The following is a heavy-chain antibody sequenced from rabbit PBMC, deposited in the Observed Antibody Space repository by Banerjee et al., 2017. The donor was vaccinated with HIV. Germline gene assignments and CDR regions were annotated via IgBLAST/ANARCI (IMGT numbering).Heavy chain of an antibody. Sequence: QEQLEESGGDLVKPEGSLTLTCTASGFDLSTYYYMCWVRQAPGKGLEWIGCIDIGSGNTYYASWAKGRFTISKTSSTTVTLQMTSLTAADTATYFCARESGDGDVDYAYDLWGPGTLVTVS. CDR3: ARESGDGDVDYAYDL. CDR1: GFDLSTYYY. J-gene: IGHJ6*01. V-gene: IGHV1S45*01. D-gene: IGHD6-1*01. CDR2: IDIGSGNT.